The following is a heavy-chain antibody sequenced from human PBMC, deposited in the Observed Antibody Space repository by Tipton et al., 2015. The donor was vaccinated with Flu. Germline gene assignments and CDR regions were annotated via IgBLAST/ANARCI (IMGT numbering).Heavy chain of an antibody. CDR3: ARGSGSGTHVMFDY. D-gene: IGHD3-10*01. CDR1: GGSMSSYY. V-gene: IGHV4-4*07. CDR2: IYTSGSA. J-gene: IGHJ4*02. Sequence: SLTCTVSGGSMSSYYWSWIRQPAGKGLEWIGRIYTSGSAIHNPSLKSRVTMSVDTSKNQFSLKLSSVTAADTAVYYCARGSGSGTHVMFDYWGQGTLVTVSS.